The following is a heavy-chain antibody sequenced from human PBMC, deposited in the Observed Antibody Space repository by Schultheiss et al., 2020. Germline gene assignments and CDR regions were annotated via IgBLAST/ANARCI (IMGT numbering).Heavy chain of an antibody. V-gene: IGHV3-30*18. D-gene: IGHD7-27*01. CDR3: AKARTGYYYYGMDV. J-gene: IGHJ6*02. Sequence: GGSLRLSCAASGFTVSSNYMSWVRQAPGKGLEWVAVISYDGSNKYYADSVKGRFTISRDNSKNTLYLQMNSLRAEDTAVYYCAKARTGYYYYGMDVWGQGTTVTVSS. CDR2: ISYDGSNK. CDR1: GFTVSSNY.